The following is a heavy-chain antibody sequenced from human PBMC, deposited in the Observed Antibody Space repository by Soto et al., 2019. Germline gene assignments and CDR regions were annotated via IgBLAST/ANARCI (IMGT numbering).Heavy chain of an antibody. Sequence: PSETMSLTCTVSGGSISSYYSSWIRQSAGKGLEWIGRVYSNGSTNYNPSLKSRVTMSVDMSKSQFSLKLNSLTAADTAVYYCARVRFNWNYG. CDR3: ARVRFNWNYG. CDR1: GGSISSYY. J-gene: IGHJ6*01. D-gene: IGHD1-20*01. V-gene: IGHV4-4*07. CDR2: VYSNGST.